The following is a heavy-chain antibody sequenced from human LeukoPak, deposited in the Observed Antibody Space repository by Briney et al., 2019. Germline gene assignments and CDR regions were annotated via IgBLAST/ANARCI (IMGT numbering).Heavy chain of an antibody. CDR3: ARDPLLGYCSGGSCYRGTDY. Sequence: GGSLRLSCEASGFTFSSYSMNWVRQAPGKGLEWVSVIYSGGSTYYADSVKGRFTISRDNSKNTLYLQMNSLRAEDTAVYYCARDPLLGYCSGGSCYRGTDYWGQGTLVTVSS. V-gene: IGHV3-66*01. D-gene: IGHD2-15*01. J-gene: IGHJ4*02. CDR2: IYSGGST. CDR1: GFTFSSYS.